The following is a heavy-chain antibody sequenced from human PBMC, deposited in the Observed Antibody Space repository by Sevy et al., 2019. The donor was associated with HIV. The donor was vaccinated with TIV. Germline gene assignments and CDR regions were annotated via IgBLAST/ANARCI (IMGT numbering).Heavy chain of an antibody. CDR3: VRDGLASATDFDY. CDR1: GFTFSNYW. D-gene: IGHD2-15*01. V-gene: IGHV3-7*01. J-gene: IGHJ4*02. CDR2: IKEDGSDK. Sequence: GGSLRLSCEVSGFTFSNYWMTWVRQAPGKGLEWVANIKEDGSDKYYGDSVKGRFSLSRDNAKNSLYLQMDSLRAEDTAVYYCVRDGLASATDFDYWGQGPLVTVSS.